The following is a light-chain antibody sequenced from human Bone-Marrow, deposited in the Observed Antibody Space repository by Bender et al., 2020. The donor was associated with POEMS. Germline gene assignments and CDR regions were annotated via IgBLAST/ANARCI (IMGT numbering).Light chain of an antibody. J-gene: IGLJ1*01. CDR1: SSNTGSGYD. CDR2: GYN. CDR3: SSYTSSSTLV. V-gene: IGLV1-40*01. Sequence: QSVLTQPPSVSEAPGQRVTMSCTGSSSNTGSGYDINWYQHLPGTAPKLLIYGYNNRPSGVSNRFAGSKSANTASLTISGLQAEDEADYYCSSYTSSSTLVFGTGTKVTVL.